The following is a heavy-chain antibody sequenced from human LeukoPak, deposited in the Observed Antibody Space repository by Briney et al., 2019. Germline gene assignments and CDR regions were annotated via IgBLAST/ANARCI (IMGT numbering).Heavy chain of an antibody. V-gene: IGHV3-30*10. J-gene: IGHJ4*02. CDR3: ARDRSLSSFGELFL. CDR2: VSYDGTNK. CDR1: GFTFRGYA. Sequence: GGSLSLSCAASGFTFRGYAVHWVRQAPGRGLEWVAVVSYDGTNKYYTDSVKGRFTISRDNSKNTLYLQMSNLRAEDTALYCARDRSLSSFGELFLWGQGTLVTVSS. D-gene: IGHD3-10*01.